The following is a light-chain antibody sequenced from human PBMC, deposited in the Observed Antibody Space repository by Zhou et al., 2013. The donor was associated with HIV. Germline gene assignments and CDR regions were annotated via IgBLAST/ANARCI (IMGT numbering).Light chain of an antibody. CDR1: QSISIY. CDR3: QQSYSL. Sequence: DIQMTQSPTSLSASVGDRVTITCRASQSISIYLNWYQQKPGKAPKLLIYTASSLQSGVPSRFIGRGSGTDFTLTITSLQPEDFATYYCQQSYSLFGPGTKVDVK. J-gene: IGKJ3*01. CDR2: TAS. V-gene: IGKV1-39*01.